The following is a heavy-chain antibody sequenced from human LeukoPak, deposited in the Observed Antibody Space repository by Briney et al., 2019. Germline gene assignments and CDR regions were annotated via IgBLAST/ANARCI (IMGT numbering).Heavy chain of an antibody. CDR2: ISYDGSNK. CDR3: AKEAEELLWFGEFHYFDY. Sequence: GGSLRLSCAASGFTFSSYGMHWVRQAPGKGLEEVAVISYDGSNKYYADSVKGRFTISRDNSKNTLYLQMNSLRAEDTAVYYCAKEAEELLWFGEFHYFDYWGQGTLVTVSS. V-gene: IGHV3-30*18. CDR1: GFTFSSYG. J-gene: IGHJ4*02. D-gene: IGHD3-10*01.